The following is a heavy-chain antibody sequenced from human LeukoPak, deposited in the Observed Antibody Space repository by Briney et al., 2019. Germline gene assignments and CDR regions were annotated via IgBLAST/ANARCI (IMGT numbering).Heavy chain of an antibody. Sequence: SETLSLTCAVYGGSFGGYYWSWIRQPPGKGLEWIGEINHSGSTNYNPSLKSRVTISVDTSKNQFSLKLSSVTAADTAVYYCARHSTVTYYFDYWGQGTLVTVSS. J-gene: IGHJ4*02. CDR3: ARHSTVTYYFDY. D-gene: IGHD4-17*01. CDR2: INHSGST. V-gene: IGHV4-34*01. CDR1: GGSFGGYY.